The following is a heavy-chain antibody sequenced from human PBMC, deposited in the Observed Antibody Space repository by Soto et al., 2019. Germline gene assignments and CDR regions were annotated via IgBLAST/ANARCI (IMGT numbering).Heavy chain of an antibody. J-gene: IGHJ4*02. CDR1: GGSINSVGYY. CDR2: IYYSGST. V-gene: IGHV4-31*03. CDR3: AREPSI. Sequence: VKLQESGPGLVKPSQTLSLTCTVSGGSINSVGYYWTWIRQHPGKGLEWIGYIYYSGSTYYNPSLNSRVNISVDTFKKQFSLKRVSVTAPDTAVYYCAREPSIWGPGTLVTVSS.